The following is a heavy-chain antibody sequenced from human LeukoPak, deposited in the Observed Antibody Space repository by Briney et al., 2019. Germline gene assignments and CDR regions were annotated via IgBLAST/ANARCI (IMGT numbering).Heavy chain of an antibody. CDR1: GNTFIDHY. Sequence: ASVKVSCKASGNTFIDHYLHWVRQAPGQGLEWMGWLNPKTGGTNFAEEFYGRVTLTRDTSFNTAYMELSRLTSDDTAVYSCARQRGGGWFDTWGQGTLVTVSS. CDR2: LNPKTGGT. V-gene: IGHV1-2*02. CDR3: ARQRGGGWFDT. J-gene: IGHJ5*02. D-gene: IGHD3-10*01.